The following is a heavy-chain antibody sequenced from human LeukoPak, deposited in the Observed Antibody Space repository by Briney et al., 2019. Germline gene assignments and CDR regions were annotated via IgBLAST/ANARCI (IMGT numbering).Heavy chain of an antibody. CDR3: ARDRDPAGWYYDSSGQIDY. Sequence: PGGSLRLSCAASGFTFSSYSMNWVRQAPGKGLEWVSSISSSSSYIYYADSVKGRFTISRDNAKNSLYLQMNSLRAEDTAVYYCARDRDPAGWYYDSSGQIDYWGQGTLVTVSS. CDR2: ISSSSSYI. CDR1: GFTFSSYS. V-gene: IGHV3-21*01. J-gene: IGHJ4*02. D-gene: IGHD3-22*01.